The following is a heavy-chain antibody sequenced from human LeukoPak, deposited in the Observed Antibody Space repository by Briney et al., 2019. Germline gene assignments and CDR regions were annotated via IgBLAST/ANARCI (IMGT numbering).Heavy chain of an antibody. D-gene: IGHD3-3*01. CDR2: IFRDGST. Sequence: GGSLRLSCAVSGFNVRTNYMSWVRQAPGKGLEWVSVIFRDGSTYYGDSVRGRFSISRDNSKNMVYLQMNNLRAEDTAVYFCARDFFDFWGGSWVWGQGTLVTVS. CDR3: ARDFFDFWGGSWV. CDR1: GFNVRTNY. J-gene: IGHJ4*02. V-gene: IGHV3-53*01.